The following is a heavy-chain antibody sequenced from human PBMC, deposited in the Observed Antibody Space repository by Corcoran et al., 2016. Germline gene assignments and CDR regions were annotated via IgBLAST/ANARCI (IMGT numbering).Heavy chain of an antibody. V-gene: IGHV4-4*02. CDR2: IYHSGST. D-gene: IGHD4-17*01. CDR3: ARLSEQLLNDYEDRGYYGMDV. Sequence: QVQLQESGPGLVKPSGTLSLTCAVSGGSISSSNWWSWVRQPPGKGLEWIGEIYHSGSTNYNPSLKSRVTISVDKSKNQFSLKLSSVTAADTAVYYCARLSEQLLNDYEDRGYYGMDVWGQGTTVTVSS. J-gene: IGHJ6*02. CDR1: GGSISSSNW.